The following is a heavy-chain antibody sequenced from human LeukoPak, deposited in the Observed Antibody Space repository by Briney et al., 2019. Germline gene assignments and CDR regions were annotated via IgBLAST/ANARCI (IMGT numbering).Heavy chain of an antibody. Sequence: GRSLRLSCAASGFTFDDYAMHWVRQAPGKGLEWLSGISWNSGSIGYADSVKGRFTISRDNAKNSLYLQMNSLRAEDTALYYCAKDGSAGTTPPFFDYWGQGTLVTVSS. J-gene: IGHJ4*02. CDR1: GFTFDDYA. V-gene: IGHV3-9*01. CDR2: ISWNSGSI. D-gene: IGHD1-7*01. CDR3: AKDGSAGTTPPFFDY.